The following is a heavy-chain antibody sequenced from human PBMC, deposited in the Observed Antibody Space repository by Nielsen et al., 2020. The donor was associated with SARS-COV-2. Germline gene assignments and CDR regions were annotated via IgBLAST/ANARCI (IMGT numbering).Heavy chain of an antibody. Sequence: GGSLRLSCAASGFTFSSYEMNWVRQAPGKGLEWVSYISSSGSTIYYADSVKGRFTISRDNAKNSLYLQMNSLRAEDTAVYYCARVNAMVRGFSYYYGMDVWGQGTTVTVSS. J-gene: IGHJ6*02. D-gene: IGHD3-10*01. CDR1: GFTFSSYE. CDR3: ARVNAMVRGFSYYYGMDV. V-gene: IGHV3-48*03. CDR2: ISSSGSTI.